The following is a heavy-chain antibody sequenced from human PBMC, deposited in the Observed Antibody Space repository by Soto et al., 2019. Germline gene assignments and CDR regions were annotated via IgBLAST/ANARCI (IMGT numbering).Heavy chain of an antibody. J-gene: IGHJ4*02. V-gene: IGHV4-39*01. CDR1: GDSISSRSYH. Sequence: PSETLSLTCTVSGDSISSRSYHWGWIRQSPGRGLEWIGDIYSSGSTHYNASLNSRATISADRSKNEFSLRLTSVTAADTAAYYCVTVNMGRSGGWVPFDYGGQGIPVTVSS. CDR2: IYSSGST. D-gene: IGHD2-15*01. CDR3: VTVNMGRSGGWVPFDY.